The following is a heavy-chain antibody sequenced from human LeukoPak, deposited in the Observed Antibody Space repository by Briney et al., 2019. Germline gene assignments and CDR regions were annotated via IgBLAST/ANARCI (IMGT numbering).Heavy chain of an antibody. CDR3: AKNFVDSSTSALGY. J-gene: IGHJ4*02. CDR2: ISGSGGST. CDR1: GFTFSSYA. Sequence: PGGSLRLSCAASGFTFSSYAMSWVRQAPGKGLEWVSAISGSGGSTYYADSVKGRFTISRDNSKNTLYLQMNSLRAEDTAVYYCAKNFVDSSTSALGYWGQGTLVTVSS. D-gene: IGHD2-2*01. V-gene: IGHV3-23*01.